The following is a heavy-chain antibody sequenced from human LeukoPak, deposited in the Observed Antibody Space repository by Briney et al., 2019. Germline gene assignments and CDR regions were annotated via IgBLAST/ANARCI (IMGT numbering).Heavy chain of an antibody. Sequence: PWGSLRLSCAASGFTFSSYAMQWVRQAPGKGLEWVAVISYDGSNKYYADSVKGRFTISRDNSKNTLYLQMNSLRAEDTAVYYCASDIRGYSYGYMDYWGQGTLVTVSS. CDR1: GFTFSSYA. D-gene: IGHD5-18*01. J-gene: IGHJ4*02. V-gene: IGHV3-30-3*01. CDR3: ASDIRGYSYGYMDY. CDR2: ISYDGSNK.